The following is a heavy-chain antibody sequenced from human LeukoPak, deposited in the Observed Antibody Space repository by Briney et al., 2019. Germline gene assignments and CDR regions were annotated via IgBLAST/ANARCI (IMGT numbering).Heavy chain of an antibody. Sequence: ASVKVSCKASGYTFTGYYMHWVRQAPGQGLEWMGWINPNSGGTNYAQKFQGRVTMTRDTSISTAYMELSRLRSDDTAVYYCAGDISGSYPAYYFGYWGQGALVTVSS. CDR2: INPNSGGT. V-gene: IGHV1-2*02. CDR1: GYTFTGYY. CDR3: AGDISGSYPAYYFGY. D-gene: IGHD1-26*01. J-gene: IGHJ4*02.